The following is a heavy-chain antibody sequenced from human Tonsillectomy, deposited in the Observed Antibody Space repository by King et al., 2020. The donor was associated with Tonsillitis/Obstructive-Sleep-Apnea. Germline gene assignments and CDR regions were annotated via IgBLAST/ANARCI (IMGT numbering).Heavy chain of an antibody. CDR1: GFTFSDYY. J-gene: IGHJ6*03. CDR2: ISSSSSYT. D-gene: IGHD3-10*01. Sequence: VQLVESGGGLVKPGGSLRLSCAASGFTFSDYYMSWIRQAPGKGLEWVSYISSSSSYTNYADSVKGRFTISRDNAKNSLYLQMNSLRAEDTAVYYCARDVGESELFDGYYYYYMDVCGKGTTVTVS. V-gene: IGHV3-11*05. CDR3: ARDVGESELFDGYYYYYMDV.